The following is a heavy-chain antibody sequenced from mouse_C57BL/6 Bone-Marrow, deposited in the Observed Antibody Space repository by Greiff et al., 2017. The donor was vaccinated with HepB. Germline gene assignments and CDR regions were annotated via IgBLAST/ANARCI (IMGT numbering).Heavy chain of an antibody. D-gene: IGHD4-1*01. CDR3: ARSGAGTYGFDY. V-gene: IGHV1-19*01. Sequence: VQLQQSGPVLVKPGASVKMSCKASGYTFTDYYMNWVKQSHGKSLEWIGVINPYNGGTSYNQKFKGKATLTVDKSSSTAYMELNSLTSEDSSVYYCARSGAGTYGFDYWGQGTTLTVSS. J-gene: IGHJ2*01. CDR2: INPYNGGT. CDR1: GYTFTDYY.